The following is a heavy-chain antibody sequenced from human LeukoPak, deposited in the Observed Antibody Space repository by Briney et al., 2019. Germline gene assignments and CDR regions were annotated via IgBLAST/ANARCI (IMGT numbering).Heavy chain of an antibody. CDR3: ATEYRYYYDSSGFRGGFDY. D-gene: IGHD3-22*01. Sequence: GASVKVSCKVSGYTLTELSMHWVRQAPGKGLEWMGGFDPEDGETIYAQKFQGRVTMTEDTSTDTAYMELSSLRSEDTAVYYCATEYRYYYDSSGFRGGFDYWGQGTLVTVSS. CDR1: GYTLTELS. CDR2: FDPEDGET. V-gene: IGHV1-24*01. J-gene: IGHJ4*02.